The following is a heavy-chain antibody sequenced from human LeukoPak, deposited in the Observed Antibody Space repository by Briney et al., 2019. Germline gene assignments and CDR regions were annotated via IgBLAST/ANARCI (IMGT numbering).Heavy chain of an antibody. D-gene: IGHD6-13*01. CDR2: IRSKAYGGTT. J-gene: IGHJ6*03. V-gene: IGHV3-49*03. CDR1: GFTFGDYA. Sequence: GGSLRLSCTASGFTFGDYAMSWFRQAPGKGLEWVGFIRSKAYGGTTEYAASVKGRFTISRDDSKSIAYLQMNSLKTEDTAVYYCTRDGRQHSGSSSWSWGYYYYYMDVWGKGTTVTVSS. CDR3: TRDGRQHSGSSSWSWGYYYYYMDV.